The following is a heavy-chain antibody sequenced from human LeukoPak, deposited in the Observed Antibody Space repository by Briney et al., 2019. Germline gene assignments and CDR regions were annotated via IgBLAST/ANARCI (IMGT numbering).Heavy chain of an antibody. J-gene: IGHJ4*02. CDR2: IYSGGDT. V-gene: IGHV3-53*01. CDR3: AKDIGGIFDS. D-gene: IGHD1-26*01. Sequence: GGSLRLSCAASGFTVSSNFMSWVRQAPGKGLEWVSVIYSGGDTYYADSVKGRFTISRDNSKNTLYLQMNSLRAEDTAVYYCAKDIGGIFDSWGQGTLVTVSS. CDR1: GFTVSSNF.